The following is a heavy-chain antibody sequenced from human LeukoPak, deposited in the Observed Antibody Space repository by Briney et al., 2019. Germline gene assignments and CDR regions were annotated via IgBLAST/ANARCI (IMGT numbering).Heavy chain of an antibody. V-gene: IGHV4-34*01. CDR1: GGSFSGYY. CDR2: INHSGST. D-gene: IGHD2-15*01. Sequence: PSETLSLTCAVYGGSFSGYYWSWIRQPPGKGLEWIGEINHSGSTNYNPSLKSRVTISVDTSKNQFSLKLSSVTAADTAAYYCARGMAKRVAVAFDPWGQGTLVTVSS. CDR3: ARGMAKRVAVAFDP. J-gene: IGHJ5*02.